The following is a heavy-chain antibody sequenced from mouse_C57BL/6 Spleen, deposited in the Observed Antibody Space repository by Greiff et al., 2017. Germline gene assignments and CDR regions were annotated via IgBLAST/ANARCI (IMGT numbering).Heavy chain of an antibody. CDR3: ARYLAY. J-gene: IGHJ3*01. CDR1: GYTFTSYW. Sequence: QVQLQQPGAELVKPGASAKLSCKASGYTFTSYWMHWVKQRPGQGLEWIARIYPGSGNTYYNEKFKGKATLTAEKSSSTAYMQLSSLTSEDSAVYFCARYLAYWGQGTLVTVSA. CDR2: IYPGSGNT. V-gene: IGHV1-76*01.